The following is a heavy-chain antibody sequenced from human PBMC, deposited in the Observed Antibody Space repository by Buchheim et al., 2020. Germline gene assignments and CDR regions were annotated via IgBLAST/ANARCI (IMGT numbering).Heavy chain of an antibody. CDR2: INPSGGST. J-gene: IGHJ5*02. V-gene: IGHV1-46*01. CDR3: ARVSTYCSSTSCYRLDNWFDP. Sequence: QMQLVQSGAEVKKPGASVKVSCKASGYTFTSYYMHWVRQAPGQGLEWMGIINPSGGSTSYAQKFQGRVTMTRDTSTRTVHMELSSLRSEDTAVYYCARVSTYCSSTSCYRLDNWFDPWGQGTL. D-gene: IGHD2-2*02. CDR1: GYTFTSYY.